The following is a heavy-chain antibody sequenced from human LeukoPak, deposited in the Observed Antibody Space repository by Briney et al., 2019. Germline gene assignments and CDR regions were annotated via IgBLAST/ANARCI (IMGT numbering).Heavy chain of an antibody. CDR3: AKDRRNSYGSYYFDY. CDR2: IRYDGSNK. V-gene: IGHV3-30*02. J-gene: IGHJ4*02. D-gene: IGHD5-18*01. CDR1: GFTFSSYG. Sequence: GSLRLSCAASGFTFSSYGMHWVRQAPGKGLEWVAFIRYDGSNKYYADSVKGRFTISRDNSKNTLYLQMNSLRAEDTAVYYCAKDRRNSYGSYYFDYWGQGTLVTVSS.